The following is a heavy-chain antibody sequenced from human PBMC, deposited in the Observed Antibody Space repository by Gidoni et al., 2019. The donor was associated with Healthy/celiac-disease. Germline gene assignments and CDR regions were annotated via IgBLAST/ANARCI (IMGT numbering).Heavy chain of an antibody. D-gene: IGHD3-10*01. CDR2: SRSKANSDAK. J-gene: IGHJ5*02. CDR1: VFTFSGSA. CDR3: TRSMVRGVIRWFDP. V-gene: IGHV3-73*02. Sequence: EVQLVESGGGLVPPGGSLKLSCAASVFTFSGSALHWVRQASGKGLGGVGRSRSKANSDAKAYAASVKGRFTISRDDSKNTAYLQMNSLKTEDTAVYYCTRSMVRGVIRWFDPWGQGTLVTVSS.